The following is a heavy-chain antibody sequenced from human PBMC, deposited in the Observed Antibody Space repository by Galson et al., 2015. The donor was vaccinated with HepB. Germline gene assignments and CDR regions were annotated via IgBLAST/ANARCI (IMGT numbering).Heavy chain of an antibody. D-gene: IGHD3-10*01. V-gene: IGHV3-74*01. CDR2: INSDGSST. J-gene: IGHJ4*02. CDR1: GFTFSSYW. CDR3: ARESVVGYYFDY. Sequence: SLRLSCAASGFTFSSYWMHWVRQAPGKGLVWVSRINSDGSSTSYADSVKGRFTISRDNAKNTLYLQMNSLRAEDTAVYYCARESVVGYYFDYWGQGTLVTVSS.